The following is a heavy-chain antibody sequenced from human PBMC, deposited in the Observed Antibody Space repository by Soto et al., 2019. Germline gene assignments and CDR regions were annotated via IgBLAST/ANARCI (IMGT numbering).Heavy chain of an antibody. Sequence: QVQLQESGPGLVKPSQTLSLTCTVSGGSISSGGYYWSWIRQHPGKGLEWIGYIYYSGSTYYNTSLKSRVTIAVDTSKNQFSLKLSSVTAADTAVYYCARALTSGWYEWWFDPWGQGPLVTVSS. CDR1: GGSISSGGYY. J-gene: IGHJ5*02. CDR2: IYYSGST. D-gene: IGHD6-19*01. V-gene: IGHV4-31*03. CDR3: ARALTSGWYEWWFDP.